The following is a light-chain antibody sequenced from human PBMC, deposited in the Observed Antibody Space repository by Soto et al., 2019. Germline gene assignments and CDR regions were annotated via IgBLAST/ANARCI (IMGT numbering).Light chain of an antibody. CDR2: DAS. V-gene: IGKV3D-11*01. J-gene: IGKJ5*01. Sequence: LTQSPATLSLSPGERATFSCTASQGISTYIAWYQQKPGHPPRLLMFDASSRATGIPPRFSGGGFGTQFTLTINNLEPEDFAVYYFQQRGESFGPGTRLEIK. CDR1: QGISTY. CDR3: QQRGES.